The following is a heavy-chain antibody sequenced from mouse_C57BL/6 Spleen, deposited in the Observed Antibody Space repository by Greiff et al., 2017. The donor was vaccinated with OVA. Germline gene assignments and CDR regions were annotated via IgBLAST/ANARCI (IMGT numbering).Heavy chain of an antibody. J-gene: IGHJ4*01. D-gene: IGHD1-1*01. CDR2: IYPRSGNT. Sequence: QVQLQQSGAELARPGASVKLSCKVSGYTFTSYGISWVKQRTGQGLEWIGEIYPRSGNTYYNEKFKGKATLTADKSSSTAYMELRNLTCEDSAVYVSARSLITTVVATPMDYWGQGTSVTVSS. V-gene: IGHV1-81*01. CDR3: ARSLITTVVATPMDY. CDR1: GYTFTSYG.